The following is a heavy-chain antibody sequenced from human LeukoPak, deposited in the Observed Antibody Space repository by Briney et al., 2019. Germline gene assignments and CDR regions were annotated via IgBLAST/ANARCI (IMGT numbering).Heavy chain of an antibody. J-gene: IGHJ5*02. CDR3: AREIRDSGSYYDWFDP. CDR1: GYTFTGYY. V-gene: IGHV1-2*02. D-gene: IGHD1-26*01. Sequence: ASVKVSCKASGYTFTGYYMHWVRQAPGQGLEWMGWINPNSGGTNYAQKFQGRVTMTRDTSISAAYMGLSRLRSDDTAVYYCAREIRDSGSYYDWFDPWGQGTLVTVSS. CDR2: INPNSGGT.